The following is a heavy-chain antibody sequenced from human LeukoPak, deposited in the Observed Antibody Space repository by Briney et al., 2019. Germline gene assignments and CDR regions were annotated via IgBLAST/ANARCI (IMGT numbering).Heavy chain of an antibody. CDR1: GFTFNNYN. Sequence: NPGGSLRLSCAASGFTFNNYNMNWVRQTPGNGLEWVSSLTTTSSYIFYADSVKGRFTISRDNSKNSLYLQMNSLRTEDTALYYCAKGYDLLTGYYLDYWGQGTLVTVSS. CDR3: AKGYDLLTGYYLDY. V-gene: IGHV3-21*04. J-gene: IGHJ4*02. CDR2: LTTTSSYI. D-gene: IGHD3-9*01.